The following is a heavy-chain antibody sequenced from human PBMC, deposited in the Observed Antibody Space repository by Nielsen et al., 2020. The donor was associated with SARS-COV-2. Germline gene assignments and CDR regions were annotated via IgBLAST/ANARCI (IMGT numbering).Heavy chain of an antibody. CDR3: ARARTDFWSGYYNDY. CDR2: ISYDGSNK. V-gene: IGHV3-30-3*01. J-gene: IGHJ4*02. Sequence: GGFLRLSCAASGFTFSSYAMHWVRQAPGKGLEWVAVISYDGSNKYYADSVKGRFTISRDNSKNTLYLQMNSLRAEDTAVYYCARARTDFWSGYYNDYWGQGTLVTVSS. CDR1: GFTFSSYA. D-gene: IGHD3-3*01.